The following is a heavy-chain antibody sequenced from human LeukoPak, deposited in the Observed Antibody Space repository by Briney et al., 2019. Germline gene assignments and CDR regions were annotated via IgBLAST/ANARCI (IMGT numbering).Heavy chain of an antibody. J-gene: IGHJ3*02. Sequence: PGRSLRLSCAVSGFTFDDYAMTWVRQAPGKGLEWVSGISGRGESTYYADSVKGRFTISRDNSKNTLYLQMNSLRAEDTAVYYCAKSLRYFDWSDVFDIWGQGTMVTVSS. V-gene: IGHV3-23*01. CDR2: ISGRGEST. CDR1: GFTFDDYA. CDR3: AKSLRYFDWSDVFDI. D-gene: IGHD3-9*01.